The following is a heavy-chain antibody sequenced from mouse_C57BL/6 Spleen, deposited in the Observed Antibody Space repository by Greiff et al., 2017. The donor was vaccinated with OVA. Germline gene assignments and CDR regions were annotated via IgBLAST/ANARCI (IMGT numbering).Heavy chain of an antibody. V-gene: IGHV1-76*01. Sequence: VQLQQSGAELVRPGASVKLSCKASGYTFTDYYINWVKQRPGQGLEWIARIYPGSGNTYYNEKFKGKATLTVDKSSSTAYMQLSSLTSEDSAVYYCAREHYGRTMDYWGQGTSVTVSS. D-gene: IGHD1-1*01. CDR3: AREHYGRTMDY. CDR1: GYTFTDYY. J-gene: IGHJ4*01. CDR2: IYPGSGNT.